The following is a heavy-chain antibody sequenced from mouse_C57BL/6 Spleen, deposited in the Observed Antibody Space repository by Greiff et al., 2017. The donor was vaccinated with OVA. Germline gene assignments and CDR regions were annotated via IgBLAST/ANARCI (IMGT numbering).Heavy chain of an antibody. Sequence: DVKLQESGAELVRPGASVKLSCTASGFNIKDDYMHWVKQRPEQGLEWIGWIDPENGDTEYASKFQGKATITADTSSNTAYLQLSSLTSEDTAVYYCTRGYGSPRYYAMDYWGQGTSVTVSS. CDR3: TRGYGSPRYYAMDY. J-gene: IGHJ4*01. CDR1: GFNIKDDY. CDR2: IDPENGDT. D-gene: IGHD1-1*01. V-gene: IGHV14-4*01.